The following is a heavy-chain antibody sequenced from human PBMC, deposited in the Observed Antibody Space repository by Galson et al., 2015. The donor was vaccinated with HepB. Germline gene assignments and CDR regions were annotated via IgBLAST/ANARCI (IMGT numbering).Heavy chain of an antibody. J-gene: IGHJ4*02. V-gene: IGHV3-33*01. CDR3: ARDAVGAGFDY. D-gene: IGHD3-16*01. CDR1: GFTFSSYG. CDR2: IWYDGSNK. Sequence: SLRLSCAASGFTFSSYGMHWVRQAPGKGLEWVAMIWYDGSNKYYADSVKGRFTISRDNSKNTLYLQMNSLRAEDSAVFYCARDAVGAGFDYWGQGTLVTVSS.